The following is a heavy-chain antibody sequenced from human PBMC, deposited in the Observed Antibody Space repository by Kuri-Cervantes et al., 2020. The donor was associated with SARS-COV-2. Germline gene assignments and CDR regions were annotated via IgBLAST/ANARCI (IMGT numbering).Heavy chain of an antibody. Sequence: GESLKISCAASGFTFDDYGMSWVRQAPGKGLEWVSSISSSSSYIYYADSVKGRFTISRDNAKNSLYLQMNSLRAEDTAVYYCARGGYCSGGSCYSVYYYYYYGMDVWGQGTTVTVSS. CDR3: ARGGYCSGGSCYSVYYYYYYGMDV. CDR2: ISSSSSYI. J-gene: IGHJ6*02. V-gene: IGHV3-21*01. D-gene: IGHD2-15*01. CDR1: GFTFDDYG.